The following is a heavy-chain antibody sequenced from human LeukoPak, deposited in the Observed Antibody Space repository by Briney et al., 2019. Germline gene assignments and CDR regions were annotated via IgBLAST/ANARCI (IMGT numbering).Heavy chain of an antibody. Sequence: QPGGSLRLSCAASGFTVSINYMSWVRQAPGKGLEWVSVIYSGGNTYYADSVKGRFTISRDNSKNTVYLQMNSRRAEDTAVYYCARGETSSYDYWGQGTLVTVSS. CDR1: GFTVSINY. J-gene: IGHJ4*02. CDR3: ARGETSSYDY. D-gene: IGHD2-2*01. V-gene: IGHV3-53*01. CDR2: IYSGGNT.